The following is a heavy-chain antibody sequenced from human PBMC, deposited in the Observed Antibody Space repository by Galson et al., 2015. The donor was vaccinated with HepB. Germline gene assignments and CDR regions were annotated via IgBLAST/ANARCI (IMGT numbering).Heavy chain of an antibody. V-gene: IGHV1-24*01. J-gene: IGHJ5*02. Sequence: SVKVSCKVSGYTLTELSMHWVRQAPGKGLEWMGGFDPEDGETIYAQKFQGRVTMTEDTSTDTAYMELSSLRSEDTAVYYCATKPYGDFRGDWFDPWGQGTLVTVSS. D-gene: IGHD4-17*01. CDR2: FDPEDGET. CDR1: GYTLTELS. CDR3: ATKPYGDFRGDWFDP.